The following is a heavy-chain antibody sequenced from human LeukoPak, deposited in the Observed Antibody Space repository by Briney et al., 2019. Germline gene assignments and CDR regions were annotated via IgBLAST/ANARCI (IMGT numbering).Heavy chain of an antibody. CDR2: IYYSGST. J-gene: IGHJ5*02. Sequence: SETLSLTCTVSGGSISSHYWSWIRQPPGKGLEWIGYIYYSGSTNYNPSLKSRVTISVDTSKNQFSLKLSSVTAADTAVYYCARGRRDGSNNADWRLKRWFEPWGQGTLVTVSS. CDR3: ARGRRDGSNNADWRLKRWFEP. D-gene: IGHD5-24*01. CDR1: GGSISSHY. V-gene: IGHV4-59*11.